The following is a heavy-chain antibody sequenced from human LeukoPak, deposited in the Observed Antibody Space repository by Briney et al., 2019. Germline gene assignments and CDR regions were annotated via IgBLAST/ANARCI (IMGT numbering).Heavy chain of an antibody. Sequence: GGSLRLSCAASGFTFSTYGMHWVRQAPGKGLEWVAVISRDGSSQYYADSVKGRFTISRDNSKDTLYLLMDSLRADDTALYYCAKDRDGYNARAFDYWGQGTLVTVSS. CDR2: ISRDGSSQ. CDR1: GFTFSTYG. D-gene: IGHD5-24*01. CDR3: AKDRDGYNARAFDY. V-gene: IGHV3-30*18. J-gene: IGHJ4*02.